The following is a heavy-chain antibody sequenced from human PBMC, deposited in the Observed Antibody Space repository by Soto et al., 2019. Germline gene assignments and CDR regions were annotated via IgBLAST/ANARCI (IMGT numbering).Heavy chain of an antibody. J-gene: IGHJ5*02. Sequence: SGPTLVNPTQTLTLTCTFSGFSLSTSGMRVSWIRQPPGKALEWLARIDWDDDKLYSTSLKTRLTITKDTSKNQVVLTMTNMDPVDTATYYCARSIVAAGNRWFDPWGQGTLVTVSS. CDR3: ARSIVAAGNRWFDP. V-gene: IGHV2-70*04. D-gene: IGHD6-13*01. CDR1: GFSLSTSGMR. CDR2: IDWDDDK.